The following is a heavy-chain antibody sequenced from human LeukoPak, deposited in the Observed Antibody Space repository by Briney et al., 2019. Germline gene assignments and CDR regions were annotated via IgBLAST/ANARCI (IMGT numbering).Heavy chain of an antibody. J-gene: IGHJ4*02. CDR2: INPNSGGT. Sequence: ASVKVPFKASGYTFTGYYMHWVRQAPGKGLEWMGWINPNSGGTNYAQKFQGRVTMTRDTSISTGYMELSRLRSDDTAVYYCARDLYGKFQLLRGSDYWGQGTLVTVSS. CDR3: ARDLYGKFQLLRGSDY. CDR1: GYTFTGYY. V-gene: IGHV1-2*02. D-gene: IGHD1-26*01.